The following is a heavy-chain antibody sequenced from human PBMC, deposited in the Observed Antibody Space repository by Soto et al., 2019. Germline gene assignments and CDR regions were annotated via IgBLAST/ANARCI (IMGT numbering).Heavy chain of an antibody. V-gene: IGHV4-4*02. J-gene: IGHJ5*02. CDR3: AITEVPESSSWHPCDP. CDR2: IYHTGRS. Sequence: SETLSLTCSVSGDSINDKNWWTWLRQPPGKRLEWIWDIYHTGRSSYNPSLTSRVAMSVDKSKNQFSLKLISVTAADTAVYYWAITEVPESSSWHPCDPRGQGTLVX. CDR1: GDSINDKNW. D-gene: IGHD6-13*01.